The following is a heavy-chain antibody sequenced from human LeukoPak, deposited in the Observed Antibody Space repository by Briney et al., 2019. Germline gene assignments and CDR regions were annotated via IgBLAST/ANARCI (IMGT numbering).Heavy chain of an antibody. V-gene: IGHV3-53*01. D-gene: IGHD6-19*01. CDR3: ARDPSGWYVGDY. CDR1: GFSVSSNY. Sequence: GGSLRLSCAASGFSVSSNYMSWVRQAPGKGLEWVSVIYSGGSTYYADSVKGRFTISRDNSKNTLYLQMKSLRAEDTAVYYCARDPSGWYVGDYWGQGTLVSVSS. CDR2: IYSGGST. J-gene: IGHJ4*02.